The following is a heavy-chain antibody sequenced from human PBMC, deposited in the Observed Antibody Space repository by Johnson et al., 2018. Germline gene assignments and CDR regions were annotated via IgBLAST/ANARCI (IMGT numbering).Heavy chain of an antibody. CDR3: ARDTRTLVVPYGVDV. Sequence: HVQLQESGPGLVKPSETLSLTCTVSGGSVSSSYWNWILQPPGKGLEWIGYIYHTGTTNYNPSLKSRVTMSVDTSKNQFSLKLSSVTAADTAVYYCARDTRTLVVPYGVDVGGQGTTVTVSS. CDR2: IYHTGTT. V-gene: IGHV4-59*02. D-gene: IGHD4/OR15-4a*01. J-gene: IGHJ6*02. CDR1: GGSVSSSY.